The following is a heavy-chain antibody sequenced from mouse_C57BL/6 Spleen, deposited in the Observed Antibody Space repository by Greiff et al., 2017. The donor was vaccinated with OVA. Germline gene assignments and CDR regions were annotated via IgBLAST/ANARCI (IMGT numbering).Heavy chain of an antibody. Sequence: QVQLQHPGAELVKPGASVKLSCKASGYTFTSYWMQWVKQRPGQGLEWIGEIDPSDSYTNYNQKFKGKATLTVDTSSSTAYMQLSSLTSEDSAVYYCARTWLLHAMDYWGQGTSVTVSS. CDR1: GYTFTSYW. V-gene: IGHV1-50*01. CDR2: IDPSDSYT. J-gene: IGHJ4*01. D-gene: IGHD2-3*01. CDR3: ARTWLLHAMDY.